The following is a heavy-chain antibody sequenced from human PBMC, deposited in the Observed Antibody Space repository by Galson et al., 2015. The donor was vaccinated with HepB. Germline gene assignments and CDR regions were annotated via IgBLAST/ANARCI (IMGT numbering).Heavy chain of an antibody. CDR1: GFIFSNYG. D-gene: IGHD2-2*01. CDR3: AKDILPAGLFFDY. Sequence: SLRLSCAASGFIFSNYGMSWVRQAPGKGLEWVSSIRGSGGSTHYADSVKGRFTISRDNSKNTLWLQMHSLRAEDTAVYYCAKDILPAGLFFDYWGQGALVTVSS. J-gene: IGHJ4*02. CDR2: IRGSGGST. V-gene: IGHV3-23*01.